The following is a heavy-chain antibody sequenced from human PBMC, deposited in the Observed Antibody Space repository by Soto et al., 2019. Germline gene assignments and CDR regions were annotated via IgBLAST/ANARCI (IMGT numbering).Heavy chain of an antibody. CDR2: IYYSGST. Sequence: QVQLQESGPGLVKPSQTLSLTCTVSGGSISSGDYYWSWIRQPPGKGLEWIGYIYYSGSTYYNPSLKSRVTISVDTSKNQFSLKLSSVTAADTAVYYCVRGGGYYDSSGYYTDKFDYWGQGTLVTVSS. J-gene: IGHJ4*02. CDR3: VRGGGYYDSSGYYTDKFDY. D-gene: IGHD3-22*01. CDR1: GGSISSGDYY. V-gene: IGHV4-30-4*01.